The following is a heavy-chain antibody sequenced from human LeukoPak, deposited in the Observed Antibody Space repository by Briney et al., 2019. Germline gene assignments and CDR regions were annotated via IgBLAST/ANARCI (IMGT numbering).Heavy chain of an antibody. J-gene: IGHJ4*02. CDR2: ISYDGSNK. CDR1: GFTFSSYG. CDR3: ARDEVTTRPFDF. Sequence: GGSLRLSCAASGFTFSSYGMHWVRQAPGRGLEWVAVISYDGSNKYYADSVKGRFTISRDNSKNTLYLQMNSLRAEDTAVYYCARDEVTTRPFDFWGQGALVTVSS. V-gene: IGHV3-30*03. D-gene: IGHD4-17*01.